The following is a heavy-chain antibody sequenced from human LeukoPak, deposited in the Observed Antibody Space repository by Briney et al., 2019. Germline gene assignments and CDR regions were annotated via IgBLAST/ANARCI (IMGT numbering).Heavy chain of an antibody. Sequence: SETLSLTCTVSGGSISSSSYYWGWTRQPPGKGLEWSGSIYYSGSTYYNPSLKSRVTISVDTSKNQFSLKLSSVTAADTAVYYCAHLQELAGSYDLRPYYYYYMDVWGKGTTVTVSS. CDR3: AHLQELAGSYDLRPYYYYYMDV. D-gene: IGHD2-15*01. CDR2: IYYSGST. V-gene: IGHV4-39*01. J-gene: IGHJ6*03. CDR1: GGSISSSSYY.